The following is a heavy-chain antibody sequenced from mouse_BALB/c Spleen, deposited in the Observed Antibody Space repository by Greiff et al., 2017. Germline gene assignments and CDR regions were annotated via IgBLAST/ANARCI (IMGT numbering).Heavy chain of an antibody. D-gene: IGHD2-14*01. CDR3: EGYEGD. CDR1: GYTFSSYW. CDR2: ILPGSGST. J-gene: IGHJ3*01. V-gene: IGHV1-9*01. Sequence: QVQLQQSGPELVKPGASVKISCKATGYTFSSYWIEWVKQRPGHGLEWIGEILPGSGSTNYNEKFKGKATFTADTSSNTAYMQLSSLTSEDSAVYYCEGYEGDWGQGTLVTVSA.